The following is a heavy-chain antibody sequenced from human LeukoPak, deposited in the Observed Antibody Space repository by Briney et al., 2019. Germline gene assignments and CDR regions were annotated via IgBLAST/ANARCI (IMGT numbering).Heavy chain of an antibody. V-gene: IGHV3-48*04. CDR1: GFTFSSYS. J-gene: IGHJ4*02. CDR2: ISSSSSTI. D-gene: IGHD3-3*01. CDR3: ARGRVVTPLLINY. Sequence: GGSLRLSCAASGFTFSSYSMNWVRQAPGKGLEWVSYISSSSSTIYYADSVKGRFTISRDNAKNSLYLQMNSLRAEDTAVYYCARGRVVTPLLINYWGQGTLVTVSS.